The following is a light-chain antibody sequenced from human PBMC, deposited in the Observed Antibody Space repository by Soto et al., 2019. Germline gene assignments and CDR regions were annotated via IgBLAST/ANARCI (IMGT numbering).Light chain of an antibody. CDR3: QQYYSAPPT. V-gene: IGKV1-39*01. CDR2: AAS. Sequence: DIQMTQSPSSLSPSLGDRVTLSCRASQIISTYLTWYQQRAGLAPRLLIYAASTRESGVPPRFSGSGSGTDFTLTISSLQPEDFATYYCQQYYSAPPTFGQGTKVDIK. J-gene: IGKJ1*01. CDR1: QIISTY.